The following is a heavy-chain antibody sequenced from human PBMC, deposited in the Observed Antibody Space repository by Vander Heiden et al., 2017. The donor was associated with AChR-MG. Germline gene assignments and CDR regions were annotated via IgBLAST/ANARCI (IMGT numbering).Heavy chain of an antibody. J-gene: IGHJ2*01. CDR3: ATMAGSVVAFSDWYFGL. Sequence: EAQLVESGGGLIQPGGSLRLSCAASGFTITSTYMSWVRQAPGKGLQWVSTLYAGGTTYSADPFKDRFTISKDKNTLYLQMNSLRADDTAVYYCATMAGSVVAFSDWYFGLWGRGTLVTVSS. CDR2: LYAGGTT. D-gene: IGHD2-15*01. CDR1: GFTITSTY. V-gene: IGHV3-53*01.